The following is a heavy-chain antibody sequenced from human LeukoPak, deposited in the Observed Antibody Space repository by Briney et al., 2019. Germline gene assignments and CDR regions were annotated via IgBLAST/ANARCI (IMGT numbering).Heavy chain of an antibody. D-gene: IGHD3-10*01. CDR2: ISSSSSTI. V-gene: IGHV3-48*04. J-gene: IGHJ4*02. CDR3: ARDLGTMVRGVIQPYFDY. Sequence: GGSLRLSCAASGFTFSSYSMNWVRQAPGKGLEWVSYISSSSSTIYYADSVKGRFTISRDNAKNSLYLQMNSLRAEDTAVYYCARDLGTMVRGVIQPYFDYWGQGTLVTVSS. CDR1: GFTFSSYS.